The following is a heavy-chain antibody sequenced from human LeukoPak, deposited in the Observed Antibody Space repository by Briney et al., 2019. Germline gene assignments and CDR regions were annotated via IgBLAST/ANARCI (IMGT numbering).Heavy chain of an antibody. D-gene: IGHD3-3*01. CDR3: ARGNYDFWSVGMDV. CDR1: GYTFTSYD. V-gene: IGHV1-8*01. J-gene: IGHJ6*02. Sequence: GASVRVSCKASGYTFTSYDINWVRQATGQGLEWMGWMNPNSGNTGYAQKFQGRVTMTRNTSISTAYMELSSLRSEDTAVYYCARGNYDFWSVGMDVWGQGTTVTVSS. CDR2: MNPNSGNT.